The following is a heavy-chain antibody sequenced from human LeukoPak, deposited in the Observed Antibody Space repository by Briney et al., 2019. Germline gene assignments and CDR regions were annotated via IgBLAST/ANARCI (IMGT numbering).Heavy chain of an antibody. CDR3: ARSSSDSSAYPPGADY. Sequence: SETLSLTCTVSGGSISRSDYYWTWIRQHPGKGLEWIGYIYYSGSTYYNPSLKSRVTISVDTSKNQFSLKLSSVTPADTAVYSCARSSSDSSAYPPGADYWGQETLVTVSS. CDR1: GGSISRSDYY. D-gene: IGHD3-22*01. V-gene: IGHV4-31*03. J-gene: IGHJ4*02. CDR2: IYYSGST.